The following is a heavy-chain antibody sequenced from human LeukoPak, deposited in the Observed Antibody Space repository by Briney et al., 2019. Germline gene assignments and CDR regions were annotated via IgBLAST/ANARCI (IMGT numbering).Heavy chain of an antibody. CDR2: ISSSSSTI. CDR1: GFTFSSYS. D-gene: IGHD2-15*01. Sequence: GGSLRLSCAASGFTFSSYSMNWVRQAPGKGLGWVSYISSSSSTIYYADSVKGRFTISRDNAKNSLYLQMNSLRAEDTAVYYCARRYCSGGSCYLDYWGQGTLVTVSS. V-gene: IGHV3-48*01. J-gene: IGHJ4*02. CDR3: ARRYCSGGSCYLDY.